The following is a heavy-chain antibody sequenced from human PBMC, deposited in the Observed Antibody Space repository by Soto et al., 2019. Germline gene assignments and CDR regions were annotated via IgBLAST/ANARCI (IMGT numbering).Heavy chain of an antibody. Sequence: SETLSLTCTVSGGSISSGDYFWGWIRQHPGKGLECIGYIYYSGSTYPNPSLKSRLAISVDTFKSQFSLRLSSVTAADTAVYYCARLRVSYDSSGRTTDFFFAYWGQGVLVTVSS. CDR3: ARLRVSYDSSGRTTDFFFAY. J-gene: IGHJ4*02. CDR1: GGSISSGDYF. D-gene: IGHD3-22*01. V-gene: IGHV4-31*03. CDR2: IYYSGST.